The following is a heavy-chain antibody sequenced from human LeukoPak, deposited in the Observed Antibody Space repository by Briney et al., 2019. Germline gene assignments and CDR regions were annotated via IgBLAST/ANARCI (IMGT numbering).Heavy chain of an antibody. CDR2: IIPIFGTA. D-gene: IGHD4-23*01. V-gene: IGHV1-69*06. CDR1: GGTFSSYA. CDR3: ARQKTDYGGNSPPRHDYYYMDV. Sequence: SVKVSCKASGGTFSSYAISWVRQAPGQGLEWMGGIIPIFGTANYAQKFQGRVTITADKSTSTAYMELSSLRSEDTAVYYCARQKTDYGGNSPPRHDYYYMDVWGKGTTVTVSS. J-gene: IGHJ6*03.